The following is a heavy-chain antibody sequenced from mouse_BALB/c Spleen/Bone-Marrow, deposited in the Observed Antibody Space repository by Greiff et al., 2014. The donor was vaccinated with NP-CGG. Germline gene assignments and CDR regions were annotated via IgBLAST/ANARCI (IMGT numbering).Heavy chain of an antibody. V-gene: IGHV1-31*01. CDR3: ANYDGGFAY. CDR2: INPYXXXX. CDR1: GYSFTGYY. J-gene: IGHJ3*01. D-gene: IGHD2-4*01. Sequence: VQLQQPGPELVKPGASVKXXCKASGYSFTGYYMHWVKQSHVKSLEWIGRINPYXXXXXXXXXXXXKXXLTVDKSSSTAYMELHSLTSEDSAVYYCANYDGGFAYWGQGTLVTVSA.